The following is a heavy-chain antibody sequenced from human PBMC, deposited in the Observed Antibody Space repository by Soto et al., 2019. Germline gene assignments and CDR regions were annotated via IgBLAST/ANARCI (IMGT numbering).Heavy chain of an antibody. J-gene: IGHJ4*02. V-gene: IGHV4-4*07. CDR3: ARYYWSFRYFDY. D-gene: IGHD3-10*01. CDR1: NGPISSYS. Sequence: PSETLSLTCTVSNGPISSYSWGWIRQPAGKGLEWVGRVDSSGTTSYNPSLKGRATVSVDTSKDQFSLKLSSVTAADTAFYYCARYYWSFRYFDYWGQGSLVTVSS. CDR2: VDSSGTT.